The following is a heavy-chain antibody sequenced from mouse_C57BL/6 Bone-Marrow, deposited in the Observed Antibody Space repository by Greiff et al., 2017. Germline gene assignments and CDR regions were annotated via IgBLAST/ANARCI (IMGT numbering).Heavy chain of an antibody. CDR1: GFTFTDYY. CDR3: ARRSGSRGFDY. CDR2: ICPGSGNT. J-gene: IGHJ2*01. D-gene: IGHD1-1*01. V-gene: IGHV1-76*01. Sequence: VQLQQSGADLVRPGASVKLSCTASGFTFTDYYINWVHQRPGQGLEWIARICPGSGNTYYHEKLKGKATLTAEKSSSTAYMQLSSLTSEDSAVYVCARRSGSRGFDYGGQGTTLTVSS.